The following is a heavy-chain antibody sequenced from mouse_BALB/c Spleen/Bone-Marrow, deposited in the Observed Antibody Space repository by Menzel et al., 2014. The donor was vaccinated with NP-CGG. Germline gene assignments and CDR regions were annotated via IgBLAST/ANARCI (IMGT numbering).Heavy chain of an antibody. V-gene: IGHV1-14*01. CDR2: VTPYNDDT. CDR1: GYTFTSYL. Sequence: EVQLQESGPELVKPGASVKMSCKASGYTFTSYLIHWVKQKPGQGLEWIGYVTPYNDDTKYNEKFKGKATLTSDKSSSTAYMERSSLTSEDSAVYYCARWGGTPYFDYWGQGATLTVSS. D-gene: IGHD4-1*01. CDR3: ARWGGTPYFDY. J-gene: IGHJ2*01.